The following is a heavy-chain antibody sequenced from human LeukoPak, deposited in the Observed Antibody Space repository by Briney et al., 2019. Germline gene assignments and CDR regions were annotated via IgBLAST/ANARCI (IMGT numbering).Heavy chain of an antibody. V-gene: IGHV3-21*01. CDR1: GFTFTHYS. CDR2: ISNSSNYI. CDR3: ARWSMATNGYYFDY. D-gene: IGHD5-24*01. Sequence: GGSLRLSCSASGFTFTHYSINWVRQAPGKGLEWLSSISNSSNYIYYADSVKGRFTISRDNAKNSLYLQMDSLRAEDTAVYYCARWSMATNGYYFDYWGQGTLVTVSS. J-gene: IGHJ4*02.